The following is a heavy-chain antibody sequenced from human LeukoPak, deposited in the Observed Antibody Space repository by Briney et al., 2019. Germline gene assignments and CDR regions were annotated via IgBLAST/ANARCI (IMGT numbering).Heavy chain of an antibody. CDR3: ARDRAVAGGNFDY. Sequence: SVKVSCKASGGTFSSYAISWVRQAPGQGLEWMGGIIPIFGTANYAQKFQGRVTITADESTSTAYMELSSLRSEDTAVYYCARDRAVAGGNFDYWGQGTLVTVSS. CDR2: IIPIFGTA. V-gene: IGHV1-69*13. J-gene: IGHJ4*02. D-gene: IGHD6-19*01. CDR1: GGTFSSYA.